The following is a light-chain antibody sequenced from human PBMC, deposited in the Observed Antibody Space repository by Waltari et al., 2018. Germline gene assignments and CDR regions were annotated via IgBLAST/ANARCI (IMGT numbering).Light chain of an antibody. CDR3: QHYHSLPYT. J-gene: IGKJ2*01. CDR2: DAS. V-gene: IGKV1-33*01. Sequence: DIQLTQSPSSLSAPVGDRVTITCQATQDITTSLSWFQQKPGKAPQLLIYDASSLQAGVPSRFSGTGSGTAFSFTITSLQPDDSATYYCQHYHSLPYTFGRGTKLQIK. CDR1: QDITTS.